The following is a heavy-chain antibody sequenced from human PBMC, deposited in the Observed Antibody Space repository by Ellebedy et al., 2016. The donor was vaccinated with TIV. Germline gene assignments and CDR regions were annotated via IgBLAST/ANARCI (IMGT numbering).Heavy chain of an antibody. CDR1: GFTFSSYA. Sequence: PGGSLRLSCAASGFTFSSYAMSWVRQAPGKGLEWVSAIRASGGRTYYADSVKGRFTISRDNYKNTLYLQMNSLRGEDTAVFHCAKGDRIAVEGLFDYWGQGTLVTVSS. V-gene: IGHV3-23*01. J-gene: IGHJ4*02. CDR2: IRASGGRT. CDR3: AKGDRIAVEGLFDY. D-gene: IGHD6-19*01.